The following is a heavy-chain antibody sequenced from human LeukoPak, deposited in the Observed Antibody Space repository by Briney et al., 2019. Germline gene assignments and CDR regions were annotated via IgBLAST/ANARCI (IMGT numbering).Heavy chain of an antibody. J-gene: IGHJ3*02. CDR2: IRGSDNI. CDR3: VRDAFFAFDI. CDR1: GFPFSSYG. D-gene: IGHD3-16*01. Sequence: GGSLRLSCAASGFPFSSYGMNWVRQAPGKGLEWVSYIRGSDNIYYADSVKGRFTISRDDAKNSLYLQMNSLREEDTAVYYCVRDAFFAFDIWGQGTVVTVSS. V-gene: IGHV3-48*02.